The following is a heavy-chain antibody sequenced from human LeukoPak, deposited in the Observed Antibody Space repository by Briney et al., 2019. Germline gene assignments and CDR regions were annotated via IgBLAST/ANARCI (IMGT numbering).Heavy chain of an antibody. CDR2: ISISSSAI. D-gene: IGHD3-3*01. J-gene: IGHJ4*02. V-gene: IGHV3-48*02. CDR1: GFALSGYS. Sequence: GGSLRLSCAASGFALSGYSMDWVRQAPGKGLEWVSYISISSSAIYYADSVKGRFTISRDNAKNSLYLQMNSLRDEDTAVYYCARDVLGRSGEQLDYWGQGTLVTVSS. CDR3: ARDVLGRSGEQLDY.